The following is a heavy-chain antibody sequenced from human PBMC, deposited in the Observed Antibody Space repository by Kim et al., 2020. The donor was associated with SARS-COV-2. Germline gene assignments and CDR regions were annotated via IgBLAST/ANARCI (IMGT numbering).Heavy chain of an antibody. J-gene: IGHJ3*02. CDR1: GFTFSSYE. D-gene: IGHD1-26*01. CDR2: ISSSGSTI. CDR3: ASGYSFSAFDI. V-gene: IGHV3-48*03. Sequence: GGSLRLSCAASGFTFSSYEMNWVRQAPGKGLEWVSYISSSGSTIYYADSVKGRFTISRDNAKNSLYLQMNSLRAEDTAVYYCASGYSFSAFDIWGQGTMVTVSS.